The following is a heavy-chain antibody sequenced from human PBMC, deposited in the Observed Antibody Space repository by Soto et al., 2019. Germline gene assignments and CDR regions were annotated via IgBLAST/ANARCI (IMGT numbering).Heavy chain of an antibody. CDR3: ARFSSGWSLGSGDYFDY. V-gene: IGHV5-51*01. D-gene: IGHD6-19*01. J-gene: IGHJ4*02. Sequence: PGESLKISCKGSGYSFTSYWIGWVRQMPGKGLEWMGIIYPGDSDTRYSPSFQGQVTISADKSISTAYLQWSSLKASDTAMYYCARFSSGWSLGSGDYFDYWGQGTLVTVSS. CDR2: IYPGDSDT. CDR1: GYSFTSYW.